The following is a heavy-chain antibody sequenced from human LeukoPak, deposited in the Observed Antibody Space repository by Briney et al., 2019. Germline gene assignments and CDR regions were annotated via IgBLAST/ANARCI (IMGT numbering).Heavy chain of an antibody. CDR2: IYYSGRT. Sequence: ASETLSLTCTVSGGSISSSSYYWTWIRQPPGKGLEWIGYIYYSGRTNYNPSLKSRVTISIDTSKNQFSLKLSSVTAADTAVYYCARRYCSGGSCFPRHFDFWGQGTLVTVSS. D-gene: IGHD2-15*01. J-gene: IGHJ4*02. CDR3: ARRYCSGGSCFPRHFDF. CDR1: GGSISSSSYY. V-gene: IGHV4-61*05.